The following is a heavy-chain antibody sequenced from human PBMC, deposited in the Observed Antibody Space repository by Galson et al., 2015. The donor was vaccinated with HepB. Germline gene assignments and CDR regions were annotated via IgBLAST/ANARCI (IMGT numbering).Heavy chain of an antibody. CDR1: GYTFTNYY. V-gene: IGHV1-46*01. D-gene: IGHD2-2*01. Sequence: VKVSCKASGYTFTNYYIHWVRQAPGQGLECIGIVDPSGDRTTYAQQFQGRVTMTSDTSTSTVYMDLSSLRSDDTAVYYCARGGCRGSSCYYDYWGQGALVTVSS. J-gene: IGHJ4*02. CDR3: ARGGCRGSSCYYDY. CDR2: VDPSGDRT.